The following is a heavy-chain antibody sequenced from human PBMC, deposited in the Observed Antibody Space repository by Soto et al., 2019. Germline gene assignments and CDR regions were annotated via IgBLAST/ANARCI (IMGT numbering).Heavy chain of an antibody. V-gene: IGHV2-5*02. CDR3: ARHIPSGYNDAFDI. J-gene: IGHJ3*02. CDR1: GFSLSTSGVG. Sequence: QITLKESGPTRVKPTQTLTLTCTFSGFSLSTSGVGVGWIRQPPGKALEWVTLIYWDDDKRYSPSLKSRITITKDTSKSQVVLTMSNMDPVDTGTYYCARHIPSGYNDAFDIWGQGTMVTVSS. CDR2: IYWDDDK. D-gene: IGHD3-9*01.